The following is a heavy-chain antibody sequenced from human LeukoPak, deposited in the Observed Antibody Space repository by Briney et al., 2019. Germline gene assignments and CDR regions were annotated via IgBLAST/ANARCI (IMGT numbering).Heavy chain of an antibody. CDR2: ISSSGSTI. D-gene: IGHD3-10*02. V-gene: IGHV3-48*04. Sequence: GGSLRLSCAASGFTFITYWMGWVRQAPGKGLEWVSYISSSGSTIYYADSVKGRFTISRDNAKNSLYPQMNSLRAEDTAVYYCAELGITMIGGVWGKGTTVTISS. CDR3: AELGITMIGGV. J-gene: IGHJ6*04. CDR1: GFTFITYW.